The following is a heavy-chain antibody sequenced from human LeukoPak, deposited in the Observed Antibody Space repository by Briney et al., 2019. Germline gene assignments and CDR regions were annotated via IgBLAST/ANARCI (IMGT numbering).Heavy chain of an antibody. CDR3: ARSKSRGYYHFDN. V-gene: IGHV3-53*01. J-gene: IGHJ4*02. CDR2: IYAGGST. CDR1: GFTVSSNY. D-gene: IGHD3-22*01. Sequence: GGSLRLSCAASGFTVSSNYMSWVRQAPGKGLEWVSVIYAGGSTYYADSVKGRFSISRDNSKNTLYLQMNSLRAEDTAVYYGARSKSRGYYHFDNWGQGTLVTASS.